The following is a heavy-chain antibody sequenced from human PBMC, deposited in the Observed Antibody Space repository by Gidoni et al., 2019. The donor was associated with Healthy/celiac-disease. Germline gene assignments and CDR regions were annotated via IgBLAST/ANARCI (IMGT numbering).Heavy chain of an antibody. CDR3: ARDSVVAATGAGVYYYYGMDV. CDR2: INPNSGGT. CDR1: GYTFTGYY. V-gene: IGHV1-2*02. J-gene: IGHJ6*02. Sequence: QVQLVQSGAEVKKPGASVKVSCKASGYTFTGYYMHWVRQAPGQGLEWMGWINPNSGGTNYAQKFQGRVTMTRDTSISTAYMELSRLRSDDTAVYYCARDSVVAATGAGVYYYYGMDVWGQGTTVTVSS. D-gene: IGHD2-15*01.